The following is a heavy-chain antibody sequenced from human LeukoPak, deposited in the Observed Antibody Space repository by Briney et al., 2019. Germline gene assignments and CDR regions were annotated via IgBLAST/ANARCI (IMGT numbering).Heavy chain of an antibody. V-gene: IGHV1-69*06. J-gene: IGHJ4*02. CDR3: ARVNGYCSSISCFLDY. Sequence: ASVKVSCKTSGVTFSSHVISWVRQAPGQGIEWMGGIIPIFGTANYAQKFQGRVTITADKFTNKVYMELSSLRSDDTAIYFCARVNGYCSSISCFLDYWGQGTLVTVSS. CDR1: GVTFSSHV. D-gene: IGHD2-2*01. CDR2: IIPIFGTA.